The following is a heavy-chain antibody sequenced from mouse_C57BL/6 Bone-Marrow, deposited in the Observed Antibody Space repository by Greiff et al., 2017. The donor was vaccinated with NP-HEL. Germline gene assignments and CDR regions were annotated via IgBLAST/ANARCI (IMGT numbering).Heavy chain of an antibody. CDR2: IYPSDSET. J-gene: IGHJ4*01. CDR3: ARIATVVMDY. V-gene: IGHV1-61*01. Sequence: QVQLKQPGAELVRPGSSVKLSCKASGYTFTSYWMDWVKQRPGQGLEWIGNIYPSDSETHYNQKFKDKATLTVDKSSSTAYMQLSSLTSEDSAVYYCARIATVVMDYWGQGTSVTDSS. D-gene: IGHD1-1*01. CDR1: GYTFTSYW.